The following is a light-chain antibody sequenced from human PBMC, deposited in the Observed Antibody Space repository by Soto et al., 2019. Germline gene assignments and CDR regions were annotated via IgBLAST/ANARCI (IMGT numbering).Light chain of an antibody. CDR2: GAS. J-gene: IGKJ2*01. CDR1: QSINSN. CDR3: QQYNKWLMST. Sequence: EIGMTQSPATLSVSPGERATLSCRASQSINSNLAWYQLKPGQAPRLLIYGASTRATGIPARFSGSGSGTEFNLTISSLQSEDFVVYYCQQYNKWLMSTFGQGTKLEIK. V-gene: IGKV3-15*01.